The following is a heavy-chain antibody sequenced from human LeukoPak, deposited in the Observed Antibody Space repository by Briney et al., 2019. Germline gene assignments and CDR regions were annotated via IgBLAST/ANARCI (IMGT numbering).Heavy chain of an antibody. CDR3: ARRDYGGFYNYYMDV. Sequence: GGSLRLSCMASGFTFSNYWMTWVRQAPGKGLEWVANIKQDGGETYYLDSVKGRFTISRDNAKSSLYLQMNSLRDEDTAIYYCARRDYGGFYNYYMDVWGKGTTVTVSS. CDR1: GFTFSNYW. CDR2: IKQDGGET. J-gene: IGHJ6*03. V-gene: IGHV3-7*01. D-gene: IGHD3-16*01.